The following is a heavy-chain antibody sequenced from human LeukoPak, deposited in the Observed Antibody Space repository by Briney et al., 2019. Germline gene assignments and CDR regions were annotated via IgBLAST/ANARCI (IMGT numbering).Heavy chain of an antibody. V-gene: IGHV3-30-3*01. CDR1: GFTFSMYA. J-gene: IGHJ4*02. Sequence: PGRSLRLSCAASGFTFSMYAIHWVRQAPGKGLEWGAIISYDGGNKYYADSVKGRFTISRDNAKNSLYLQMNSLRAEDTAVYYCARITRIAAAGTAGSGKYYFDYWGQGTLVTVSS. CDR2: ISYDGGNK. CDR3: ARITRIAAAGTAGSGKYYFDY. D-gene: IGHD6-13*01.